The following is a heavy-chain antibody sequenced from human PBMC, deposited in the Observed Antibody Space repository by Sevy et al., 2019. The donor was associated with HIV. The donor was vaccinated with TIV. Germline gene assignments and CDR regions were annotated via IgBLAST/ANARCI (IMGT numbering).Heavy chain of an antibody. V-gene: IGHV3-30-3*01. CDR2: ITYDGGNT. CDR1: GFSFRIYD. CDR3: ARGYYHADA. Sequence: GGSLRLSCEGSGFSFRIYDMHWVRQTPGKGLEWLAVITYDGGNTHYADSVKGRFTISRDNSKDSVFLQMNRLRPDDTGLYYCARGYYHADAWGRGTLVTVSS. J-gene: IGHJ5*02. D-gene: IGHD1-26*01.